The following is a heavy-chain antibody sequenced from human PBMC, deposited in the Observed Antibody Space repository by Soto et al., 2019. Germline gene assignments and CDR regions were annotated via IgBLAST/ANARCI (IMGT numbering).Heavy chain of an antibody. V-gene: IGHV2-5*02. CDR2: IYWDDDK. Sequence: QITVKASGPTLVKPTQSLTLTCTVSGFPLSTSAGGVGWIRYPPGKALEWLAVIYWDDDKSYIPSLKSRLTITNDHSTNPVALTMTHLDPLDTATYFCAHPKVTNWLGPHLDFLGQGTLVTVS. D-gene: IGHD1-1*01. J-gene: IGHJ4*02. CDR3: AHPKVTNWLGPHLDF. CDR1: GFPLSTSAGG.